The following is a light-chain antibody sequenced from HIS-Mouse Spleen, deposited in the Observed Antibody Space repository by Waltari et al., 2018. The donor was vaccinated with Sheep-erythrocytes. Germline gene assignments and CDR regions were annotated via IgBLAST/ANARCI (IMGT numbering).Light chain of an antibody. V-gene: IGLV2-11*01. CDR1: SSDGGGYNY. CDR2: DVS. CDR3: QAWDSSTEV. Sequence: QSALTQPRSVSGSPGPSVTISFTGTSSDGGGYNYVSWYQQHPGKAPKPMSYDVSKRPSGVPERFSGSNSGNTATLTISGTQAMDEADYYCQAWDSSTEVFGGGTKLTVL. J-gene: IGLJ2*01.